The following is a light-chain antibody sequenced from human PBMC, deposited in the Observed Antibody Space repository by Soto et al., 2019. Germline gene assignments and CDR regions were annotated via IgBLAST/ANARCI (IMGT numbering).Light chain of an antibody. Sequence: EIVLTQSPGTLSLSPGERATLSCRASQSVNSNYLAWYQHKPGQAPRLLIYGASSRATGIPDRFSGSGSGTDFTLTISRLEPEDCAVYYCQQYGTSLYTFGQGTKLEIK. J-gene: IGKJ2*01. CDR2: GAS. V-gene: IGKV3-20*01. CDR3: QQYGTSLYT. CDR1: QSVNSNY.